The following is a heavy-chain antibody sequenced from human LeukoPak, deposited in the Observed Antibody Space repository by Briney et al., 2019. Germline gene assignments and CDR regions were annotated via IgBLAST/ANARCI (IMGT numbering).Heavy chain of an antibody. V-gene: IGHV3-30-3*01. Sequence: GGSLRLSCAASGSTFSSYAMRWVRQAPGKGLEWVAVISYDGSNKYYADSVKGRFTISRDNSKNTLYLQMNSLRAEDTAVYYCARGPSGYSSGWYFVDYWGQGTLVTVSS. D-gene: IGHD6-19*01. CDR3: ARGPSGYSSGWYFVDY. CDR2: ISYDGSNK. CDR1: GSTFSSYA. J-gene: IGHJ4*02.